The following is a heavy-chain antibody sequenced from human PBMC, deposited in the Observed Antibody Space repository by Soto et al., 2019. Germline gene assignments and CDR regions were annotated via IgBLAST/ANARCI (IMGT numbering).Heavy chain of an antibody. CDR2: IIPILGIA. CDR3: ARGPYSSSRYYYYMDV. J-gene: IGHJ6*03. Sequence: SVKVSCKASGGTFSSYTISWVRQAPGQGLEWMGRIIPILGIANYAQKFQGRVTITADKSTSTAYMELSSLRSEDTAVYYCARGPYSSSRYYYYMDVWGKGTTVTVSS. CDR1: GGTFSSYT. D-gene: IGHD6-6*01. V-gene: IGHV1-69*02.